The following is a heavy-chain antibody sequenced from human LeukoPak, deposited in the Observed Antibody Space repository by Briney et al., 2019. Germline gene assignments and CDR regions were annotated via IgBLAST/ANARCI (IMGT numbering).Heavy chain of an antibody. D-gene: IGHD1-26*01. J-gene: IGHJ4*02. Sequence: GGSLRLSCAASGFTFSSYAVHWLRQAPGKGLEWVADISYDGSNKYYADSVKGRFTISRDNSKNTLYLQMNSLRAEDTAVYYCARSGVVGALKDYWGQGTLVTVSS. V-gene: IGHV3-30-3*01. CDR2: ISYDGSNK. CDR3: ARSGVVGALKDY. CDR1: GFTFSSYA.